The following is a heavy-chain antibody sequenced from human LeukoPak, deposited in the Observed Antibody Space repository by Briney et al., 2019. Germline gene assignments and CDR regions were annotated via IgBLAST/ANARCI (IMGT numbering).Heavy chain of an antibody. J-gene: IGHJ5*02. CDR1: GGSISSGSYY. D-gene: IGHD3-22*01. CDR3: AREGISGSVYYYDSSGYSDTRFDP. V-gene: IGHV4-61*02. CDR2: IYTSGST. Sequence: SQTLSLTCTVSGGSISSGSYYWSWIRQPAGKGLEWIGRIYTSGSTNYNTSLKSRVTISVDTSKNQYSLKLSSVTAADTAVYYCAREGISGSVYYYDSSGYSDTRFDPWGQGTLVTVSS.